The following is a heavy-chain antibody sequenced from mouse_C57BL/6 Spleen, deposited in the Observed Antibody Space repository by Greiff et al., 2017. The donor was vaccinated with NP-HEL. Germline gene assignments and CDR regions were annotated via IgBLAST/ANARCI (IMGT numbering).Heavy chain of an antibody. CDR3: AGEEGTTVVDYFDY. V-gene: IGHV5-16*01. CDR2: INYDGSST. CDR1: GFTFSDYY. D-gene: IGHD1-1*01. J-gene: IGHJ2*01. Sequence: EVMLVESEGGLVQPGSSMKLSCTASGFTFSDYYMAWVRQVPEKGLEWVANINYDGSSTYYLDSLKSRFIISRDNAKNILYLQMSSLKSEDTATYYCAGEEGTTVVDYFDYWGQGTTLTVSS.